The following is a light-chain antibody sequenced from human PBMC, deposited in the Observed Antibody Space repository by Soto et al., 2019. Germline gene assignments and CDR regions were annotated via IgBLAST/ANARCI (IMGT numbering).Light chain of an antibody. CDR1: QSLSSGY. CDR2: DTS. Sequence: EIVLTQSPATLSLSPGERATLSCGASQSLSSGYLAWYQQKPGLAPRLLIYDTSTRAPGIPGRFSGSGSGTDFTLTISRLEPEDFAVYYCQQYNASPRTCGQGTKVEIK. V-gene: IGKV3D-20*01. J-gene: IGKJ1*01. CDR3: QQYNASPRT.